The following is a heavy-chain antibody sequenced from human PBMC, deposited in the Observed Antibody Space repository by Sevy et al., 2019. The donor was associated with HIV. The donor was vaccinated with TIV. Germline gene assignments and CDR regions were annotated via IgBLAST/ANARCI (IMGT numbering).Heavy chain of an antibody. CDR3: SRGLYYYDMRGHQEPGDY. D-gene: IGHD3-22*01. CDR2: INRDGSST. J-gene: IGHJ4*02. CDR1: GITLTPYW. V-gene: IGHV3-74*01. Sequence: GGSLRLSCAASGITLTPYWMHWVRQAPGKGLVWVSRINRDGSSTSYAESVKGRFTISRDNGKNTLYLQMKGLRVEDTAVYFCSRGLYYYDMRGHQEPGDYWGQGVLVTVSS.